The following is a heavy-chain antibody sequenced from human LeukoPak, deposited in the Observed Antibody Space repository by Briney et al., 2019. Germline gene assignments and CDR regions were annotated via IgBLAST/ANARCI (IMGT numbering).Heavy chain of an antibody. Sequence: GGSLRLSCAASGFSLSYYWMSWVRQAPGTGLEWVANIKQDESERYYVDSVKGRFTISRDNANNSLYMQMNSLRAEDTAVYYCAREWQLETWGQGTLVTVSS. CDR1: GFSLSYYW. V-gene: IGHV3-7*01. CDR3: AREWQLET. J-gene: IGHJ5*02. CDR2: IKQDESER. D-gene: IGHD6-6*01.